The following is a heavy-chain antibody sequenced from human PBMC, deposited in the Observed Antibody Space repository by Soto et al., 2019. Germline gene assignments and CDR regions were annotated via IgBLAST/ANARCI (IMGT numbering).Heavy chain of an antibody. Sequence: GSLRLSCAASGFTFTRYSMNWVRQAPGKGLEWVSYISSSGSTIYYADSVKGRFTISRDNAKNSLYLQMNSLRAEDTAVYYCARDITYYYDSSGYYFYWGQGTLVTVSS. CDR2: ISSSGSTI. J-gene: IGHJ4*02. CDR1: GFTFTRYS. CDR3: ARDITYYYDSSGYYFY. V-gene: IGHV3-48*04. D-gene: IGHD3-22*01.